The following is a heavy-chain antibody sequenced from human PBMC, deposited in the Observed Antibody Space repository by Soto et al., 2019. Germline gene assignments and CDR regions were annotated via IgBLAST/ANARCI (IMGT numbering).Heavy chain of an antibody. CDR3: ARGEGSGSNALGH. D-gene: IGHD3-16*01. CDR2: IQDGGSI. Sequence: EVLLEESGGGFVQPGGSLRLSCAASGFTVSNNYMTWVRQAPGKGLEGVAVIQDGGSISYADSVSDRSTISRDNSKTTVFLEMKKLGPEDTAVYFCARGEGSGSNALGHWGQGTLVTVSS. J-gene: IGHJ4*02. V-gene: IGHV3-66*01. CDR1: GFTVSNNY.